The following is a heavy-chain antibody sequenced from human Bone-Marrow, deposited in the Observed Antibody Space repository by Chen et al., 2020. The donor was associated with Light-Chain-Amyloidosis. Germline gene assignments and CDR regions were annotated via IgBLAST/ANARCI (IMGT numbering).Heavy chain of an antibody. D-gene: IGHD1-1*01. J-gene: IGHJ6*03. CDR2: ISSNSGSI. Sequence: EVQLVESGGGLVQPGRSLRLSCAASGFTFNDYAMYWVRQGPGKGLEWVSGISSNSGSIGYADSVKGRFSISRDNAKNYLHLQMSSLRPEDTALYYCVKSLIPSRYLYHYYMDVWGKGTTVIVSS. V-gene: IGHV3-9*01. CDR3: VKSLIPSRYLYHYYMDV. CDR1: GFTFNDYA.